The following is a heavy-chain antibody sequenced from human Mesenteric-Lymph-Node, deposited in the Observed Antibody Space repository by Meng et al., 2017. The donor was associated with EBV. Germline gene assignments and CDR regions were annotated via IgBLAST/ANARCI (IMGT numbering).Heavy chain of an antibody. CDR3: ARGAATMPLEY. J-gene: IGHJ4*02. V-gene: IGHV1-69*12. Sequence: QVQLVQSGGGVKKPWSSGKVACKASGGTFSSHAFSWVRQAPGQGLEWMGGIVPIFGTTTYAQKFQGRLTITADEATSTAHMELHGLRSDDTALYFCARGAATMPLEYWGQGALVTVSS. CDR2: IVPIFGTT. D-gene: IGHD5-12*01. CDR1: GGTFSSHA.